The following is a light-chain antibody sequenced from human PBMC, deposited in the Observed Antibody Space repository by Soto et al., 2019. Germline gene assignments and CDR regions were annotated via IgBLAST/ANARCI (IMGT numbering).Light chain of an antibody. CDR3: QQYNSYSGT. CDR1: QSISTW. J-gene: IGKJ1*01. V-gene: IGKV1-5*03. CDR2: KAS. Sequence: DIQMTQSPSALSASVGDRVNITCRASQSISTWLAWYQQKPGEAPKLLMYKASSLDSGVPSRFSGSGSGTEFTLTISSLQPDDFATYYCQQYNSYSGTFGQGTKVDIK.